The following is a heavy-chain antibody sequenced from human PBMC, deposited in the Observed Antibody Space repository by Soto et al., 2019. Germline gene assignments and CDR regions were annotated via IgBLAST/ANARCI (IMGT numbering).Heavy chain of an antibody. CDR1: GFTLSDYG. CDR3: ARDPGRDSPIDY. D-gene: IGHD3-22*01. V-gene: IGHV3-33*01. J-gene: IGHJ4*02. CDR2: IWHDGGEK. Sequence: QVQLVESRGGVVQPGRSLRLSCTASGFTLSDYGMHWVRQAPGKGLEWVAVIWHDGGEKYYADSVTGRFTISRDNSKNTVHLQIDSLGTEDTALYYCARDPGRDSPIDYWGQGTLVTVSS.